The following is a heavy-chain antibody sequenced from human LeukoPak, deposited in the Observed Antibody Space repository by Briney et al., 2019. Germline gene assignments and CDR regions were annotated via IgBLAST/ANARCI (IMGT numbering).Heavy chain of an antibody. J-gene: IGHJ4*02. Sequence: PGGSLRLSCAASGFTFSSYWMSWVRQAPGKGLEGVANIKQDGSEKYYVDSVKGRFTISRDNAKNSLYLQMNSLRAEDTAVYYCARAPPDFWSGYYVDYWGQGTLVTVSS. D-gene: IGHD3-3*01. V-gene: IGHV3-7*01. CDR2: IKQDGSEK. CDR1: GFTFSSYW. CDR3: ARAPPDFWSGYYVDY.